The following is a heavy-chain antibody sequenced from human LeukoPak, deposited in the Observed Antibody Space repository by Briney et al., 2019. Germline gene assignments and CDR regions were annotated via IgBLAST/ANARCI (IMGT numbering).Heavy chain of an antibody. CDR1: GFSLSTSGGG. CDR2: IYWDDDK. CDR3: AHFRDGYTFDY. D-gene: IGHD5-24*01. V-gene: IGHV2-5*02. J-gene: IGHJ4*02. Sequence: SGPTLVNPTRTLTLTCTFSGFSLSTSGGGVGWIRQPPGKALEWLSLIYWDDDKRYSPSLKSRLTITKDTSKNLVVLTMTNMDPVDTATYYCAHFRDGYTFDYWGQGTLVTVSS.